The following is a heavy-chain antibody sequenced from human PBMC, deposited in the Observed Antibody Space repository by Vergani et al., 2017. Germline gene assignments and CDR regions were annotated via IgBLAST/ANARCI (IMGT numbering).Heavy chain of an antibody. J-gene: IGHJ4*02. CDR2: IKQDGSEK. D-gene: IGHD6-13*01. CDR1: GFTFSSYW. CDR3: ARGPRYSSSWYYFDY. Sequence: EVQLVESGGGLVQPGGSLRLSCAASGFTFSSYWMSWVRQAPGKGLEWVANIKQDGSEKYYVDSVKGRFTSSRDNAKNSLYLQMNSLRAEDTAVYYCARGPRYSSSWYYFDYWGQGTLVTVSS. V-gene: IGHV3-7*03.